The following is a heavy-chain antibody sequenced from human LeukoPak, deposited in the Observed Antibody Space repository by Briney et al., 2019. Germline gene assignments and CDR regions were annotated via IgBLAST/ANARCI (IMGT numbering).Heavy chain of an antibody. Sequence: GDSLRHSCAPSGFPFSSYVMIWVRQPPGKGLEWVSPISGSGSSTYYADSVKGRFTISRDNSKNTLYLQMNSLRAEDTAVYYCAKGVAVASPYYFDYWGQGTLVTVSS. CDR1: GFPFSSYV. CDR3: AKGVAVASPYYFDY. D-gene: IGHD6-19*01. CDR2: ISGSGSST. V-gene: IGHV3-23*01. J-gene: IGHJ4*02.